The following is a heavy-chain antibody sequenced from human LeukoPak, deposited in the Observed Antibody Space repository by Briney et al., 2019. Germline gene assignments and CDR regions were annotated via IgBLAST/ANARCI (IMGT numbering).Heavy chain of an antibody. J-gene: IGHJ5*02. Sequence: PGGSLRLSCAASGFTLNDYYMSWIRQAPGKGLELIAYINYSGTSYADSVKGQFTISRDNAESSLHLQMNSLRVEDTALYYCAGGYGSGSFSAWGQGTLVTVSS. CDR2: INYSGT. V-gene: IGHV3-11*01. CDR1: GFTLNDYY. D-gene: IGHD3-10*01. CDR3: AGGYGSGSFSA.